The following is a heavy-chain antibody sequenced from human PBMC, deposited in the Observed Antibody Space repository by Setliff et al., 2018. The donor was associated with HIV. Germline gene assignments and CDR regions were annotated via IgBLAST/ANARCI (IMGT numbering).Heavy chain of an antibody. CDR2: IKRKTDGGTT. J-gene: IGHJ4*02. CDR3: AKGGIYLMVELYYFDY. Sequence: GGSLRLSCAASGFTFSHVWMSWVRQAPGKGLEWVGRIKRKTDGGTTDHAAPVKGRLTISRDDSKNTLYLQMNSLETEDTAMYYCAKGGIYLMVELYYFDYWGQGTLVTVSS. V-gene: IGHV3-15*01. CDR1: GFTFSHVW. D-gene: IGHD5-12*01.